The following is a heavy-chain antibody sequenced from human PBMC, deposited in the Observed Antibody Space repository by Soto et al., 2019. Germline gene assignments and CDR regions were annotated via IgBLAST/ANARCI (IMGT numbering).Heavy chain of an antibody. CDR2: INAGNGNT. V-gene: IGHV1-3*01. CDR1: GYTFTSYA. CDR3: ARMVWFGVKRPDDY. Sequence: QVQLVQSGAEVKKPGASVKVSCKASGYTFTSYAMHWVRQAPGQRLEWMGWINAGNGNTKYSQKFQGRVTITRDTSASTAYMELSSLRSEDTAVYYSARMVWFGVKRPDDYWGQGTLVTVSS. D-gene: IGHD3-10*01. J-gene: IGHJ4*02.